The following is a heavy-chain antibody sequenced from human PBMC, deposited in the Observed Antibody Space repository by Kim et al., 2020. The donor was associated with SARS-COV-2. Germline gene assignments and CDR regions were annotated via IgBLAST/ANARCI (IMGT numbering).Heavy chain of an antibody. V-gene: IGHV4-39*01. Sequence: SETLSLTCAVSGAPISSYNYHWAWIRQPPGKGLEWIASISFTGTTYYNPSLKGRATISADMSQSQLSLRLTSVTAADTAGYYCARHPFNRLARGNRFYY. D-gene: IGHD1-1*01. CDR3: ARHPFNRLARGNRFYY. CDR1: GAPISSYNYH. J-gene: IGHJ4*01. CDR2: ISFTGTT.